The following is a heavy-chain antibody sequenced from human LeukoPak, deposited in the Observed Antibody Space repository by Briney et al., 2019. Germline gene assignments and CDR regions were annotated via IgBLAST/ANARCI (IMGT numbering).Heavy chain of an antibody. CDR2: IYYSGST. J-gene: IGHJ4*02. CDR1: GGSISSSSYY. Sequence: SETLSLTCTVSGGSISSSSYYWGWIRQPPGKGLEWIGSIYYSGSTYYNPSLKSRVTMSVDTSKNQFSLKLSSVTAADTAVYYCARDRGGILYYFDYWGQGTLVTVSS. V-gene: IGHV4-39*07. D-gene: IGHD3-16*01. CDR3: ARDRGGILYYFDY.